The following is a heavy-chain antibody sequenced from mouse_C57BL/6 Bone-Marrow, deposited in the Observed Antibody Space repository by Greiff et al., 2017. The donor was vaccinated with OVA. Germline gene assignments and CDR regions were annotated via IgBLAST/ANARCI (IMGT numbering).Heavy chain of an antibody. J-gene: IGHJ3*01. D-gene: IGHD3-2*02. CDR3: STVSGGPWIAY. Sequence: VMLVESGPELVKPGASVKFSCKASGYAFSCSWMNWVKQRPGKGLEWIGRIYPGDGDTNYNGKFKGKATLTADKSSSTAYMQLSSLTSEDSAVYVCSTVSGGPWIAYWGQGTLVTVSA. CDR1: GYAFSCSW. CDR2: IYPGDGDT. V-gene: IGHV1-82*01.